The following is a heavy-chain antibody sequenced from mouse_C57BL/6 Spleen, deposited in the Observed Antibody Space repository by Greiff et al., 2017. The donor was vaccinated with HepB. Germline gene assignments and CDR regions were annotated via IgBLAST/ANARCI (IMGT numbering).Heavy chain of an antibody. D-gene: IGHD1-1*01. J-gene: IGHJ2*01. CDR3: ARECDYYGSSSSYFDY. CDR2: INYDGSST. CDR1: GFTFSDYY. V-gene: IGHV5-16*01. Sequence: EVKVVESEGGLVQPGSSMKLSCTASGFTFSDYYMAWVRQVPEKGLEWVANINYDGSSTYYLDSLKSRFIISRDNAKNILYLQMSSLKSEDTATYYCARECDYYGSSSSYFDYWGQGTTLTVSS.